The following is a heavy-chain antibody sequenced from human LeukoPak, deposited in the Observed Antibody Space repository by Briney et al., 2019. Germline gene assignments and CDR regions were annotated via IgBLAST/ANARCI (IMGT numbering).Heavy chain of an antibody. CDR2: VYTSGST. Sequence: PSETLSLTCTVSGGSISGYYWSWIRQPAGKGLEWIGRVYTSGSTHYNPSLKSRVTISVDTSRNQFSLKLSSVIAADTAVYYCARDSYCSSTSCYDAFDIWGQGTMVTVSS. D-gene: IGHD2-2*01. CDR1: GGSISGYY. J-gene: IGHJ3*02. CDR3: ARDSYCSSTSCYDAFDI. V-gene: IGHV4-4*07.